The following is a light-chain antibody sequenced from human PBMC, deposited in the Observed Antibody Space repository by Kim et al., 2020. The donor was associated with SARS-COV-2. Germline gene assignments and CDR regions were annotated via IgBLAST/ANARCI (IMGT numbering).Light chain of an antibody. CDR2: GAS. CDR3: QKYNNWPPT. V-gene: IGKV3-15*01. CDR1: QSVSSN. J-gene: IGKJ1*01. Sequence: EIVMTQSPATLSVSPGERATLSCRASQSVSSNLAWYQQKPGQAPRLLIYGASTRTTTIPARFSGSGSGTEFTLTISSLQSEDFAVYYCQKYNNWPPTFGQGTKVDIK.